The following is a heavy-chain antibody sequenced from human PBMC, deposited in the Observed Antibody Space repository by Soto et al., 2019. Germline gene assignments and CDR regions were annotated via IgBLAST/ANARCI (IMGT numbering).Heavy chain of an antibody. CDR1: GSTFTRYS. Sequence: GGSLRLSCAASGSTFTRYSMNWVRQAPGTGLEWVSSISSTTNYIYYGDSMKGRFTISRDNAKNSLYLEMNSLRAEDTAVYYCARESEDLTSNFDYWGQGTLVTVSS. V-gene: IGHV3-21*06. CDR2: ISSTTNYI. CDR3: ARESEDLTSNFDY. J-gene: IGHJ4*02.